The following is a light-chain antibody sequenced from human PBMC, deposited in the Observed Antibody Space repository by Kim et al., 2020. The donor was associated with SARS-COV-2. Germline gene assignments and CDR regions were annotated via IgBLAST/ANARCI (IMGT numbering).Light chain of an antibody. CDR1: QTVLYSPDNRNY. CDR2: FAS. V-gene: IGKV4-1*01. CDR3: QQYYDTPLT. Sequence: DIVMTQSPDSLAVSLGERATINCKSSQTVLYSPDNRNYLAWFQQKPGQPPKLLISFASTRESGVPDRFSGSGSGTDFTLTISSLQAEDVAVYHCQQYYDTPLTFGGGTKVDIK. J-gene: IGKJ4*01.